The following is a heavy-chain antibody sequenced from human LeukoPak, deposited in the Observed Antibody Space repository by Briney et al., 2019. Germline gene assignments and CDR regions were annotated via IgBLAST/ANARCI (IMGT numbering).Heavy chain of an antibody. D-gene: IGHD3-16*02. J-gene: IGHJ3*02. CDR1: GDSIRSVSYY. Sequence: ASETLSLTCSVSGDSIRSVSYYWGWIRQPPGKGPEWIGNIYYSGSTNYNPSLKSRVTISVDTSKNQFSLKLSSVTAADTAVYYCARAKYYDYVWGSYRLVDAFDIWGQGTMVTVSS. CDR2: IYYSGST. CDR3: ARAKYYDYVWGSYRLVDAFDI. V-gene: IGHV4-61*01.